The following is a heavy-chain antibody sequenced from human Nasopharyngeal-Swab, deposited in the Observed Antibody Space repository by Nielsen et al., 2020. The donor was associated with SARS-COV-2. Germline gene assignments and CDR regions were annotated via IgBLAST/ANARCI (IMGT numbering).Heavy chain of an antibody. J-gene: IGHJ4*02. Sequence: VRQMPGKGLEWMGRISAYNGNTNYAQKLQGRVTMTTDTSTGTAYMELRSLRSDDTAVYYCARAGDRFGELLFFDYWGQGNLVTVSS. CDR3: ARAGDRFGELLFFDY. D-gene: IGHD3-10*01. CDR2: ISAYNGNT. V-gene: IGHV1-18*01.